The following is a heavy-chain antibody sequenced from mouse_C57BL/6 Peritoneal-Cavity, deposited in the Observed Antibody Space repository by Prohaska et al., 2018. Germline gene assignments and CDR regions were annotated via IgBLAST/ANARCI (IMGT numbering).Heavy chain of an antibody. CDR3: ALLITTVVAEYYLDY. D-gene: IGHD1-1*01. V-gene: IGHV1-26*01. CDR1: TDYY. CDR2: INPNNGGT. J-gene: IGHJ2*01. Sequence: TDYYMNWVKQSHGKSLEWIGEINPNNGGTSYNQKFKGKATWAVDKSSSTAYMELRSLTSEDSAVYYCALLITTVVAEYYLDYWGQGTTLTVSS.